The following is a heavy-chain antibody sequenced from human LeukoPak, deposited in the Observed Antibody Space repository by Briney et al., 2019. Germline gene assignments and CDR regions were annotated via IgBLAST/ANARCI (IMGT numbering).Heavy chain of an antibody. Sequence: GASVKVSCKASGYTFTSYGISWVRQAPGQGLEWMGWISAYNGNTNYAQKLQGRVTMTTDTFTSTAYMELRSLRSDETAVYYCAREGGEITMVRGVITPDYWGQGTLVTVSS. CDR3: AREGGEITMVRGVITPDY. CDR2: ISAYNGNT. V-gene: IGHV1-18*01. J-gene: IGHJ4*02. CDR1: GYTFTSYG. D-gene: IGHD3-10*01.